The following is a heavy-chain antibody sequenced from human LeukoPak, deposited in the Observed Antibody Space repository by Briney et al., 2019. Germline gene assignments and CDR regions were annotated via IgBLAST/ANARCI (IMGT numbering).Heavy chain of an antibody. J-gene: IGHJ4*02. V-gene: IGHV3-48*01. Sequence: GGSLRLSCAASGFTFSSYSMNWVRQAPGKGLEWVSYISSSSSTIYYADSVKGRFTISRDNSKNTLFLQMNRLRAEDTAVYYCARDSNYGSGTYYNPFDWGQGTLVTVSS. D-gene: IGHD3-10*01. CDR2: ISSSSSTI. CDR1: GFTFSSYS. CDR3: ARDSNYGSGTYYNPFD.